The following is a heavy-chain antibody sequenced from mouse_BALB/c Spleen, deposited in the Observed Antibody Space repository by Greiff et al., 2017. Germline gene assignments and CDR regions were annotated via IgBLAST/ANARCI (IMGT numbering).Heavy chain of an antibody. CDR1: GFNIKDYY. J-gene: IGHJ4*01. Sequence: EVRLQQSGAELVRSGASVKLSCTASGFNIKDYYMHWVQQRPEQGLEWIGWIDPENGDTEYAPKFQGKATMTADTSSNTAYLQLSSLTSEDTAVYYCNAWGAMDYWGQGTSVTVSS. CDR3: NAWGAMDY. CDR2: IDPENGDT. V-gene: IGHV14-4*02.